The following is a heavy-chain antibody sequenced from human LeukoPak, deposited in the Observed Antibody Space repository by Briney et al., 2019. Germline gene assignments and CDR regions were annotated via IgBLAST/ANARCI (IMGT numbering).Heavy chain of an antibody. Sequence: PSQTLSLTCTVSGGSISSYYWSWIRQPPGKGLEWIGYIYYSGSTNYNPSLKSRVTISVDTSKNQFSLKLSSVTAADTAVYYCARAAPWFDPWGQGTLVTVSS. CDR1: GGSISSYY. J-gene: IGHJ5*02. CDR2: IYYSGST. V-gene: IGHV4-59*01. CDR3: ARAAPWFDP.